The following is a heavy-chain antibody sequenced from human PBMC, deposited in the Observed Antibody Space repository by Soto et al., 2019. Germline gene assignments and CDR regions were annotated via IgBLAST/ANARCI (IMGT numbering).Heavy chain of an antibody. CDR2: IYYSGST. CDR1: GGSISSGDYY. Sequence: SETLSLTCTVSGGSISSGDYYWSWIRQPPGKGLEWIGYIYYSGSTYYNPSLKSRVTISVDTSKNQFSLKLSFVTAADTALYYCARDYYDSSGYLNWFDPWGQGTLVTVSS. D-gene: IGHD3-22*01. CDR3: ARDYYDSSGYLNWFDP. V-gene: IGHV4-30-4*01. J-gene: IGHJ5*02.